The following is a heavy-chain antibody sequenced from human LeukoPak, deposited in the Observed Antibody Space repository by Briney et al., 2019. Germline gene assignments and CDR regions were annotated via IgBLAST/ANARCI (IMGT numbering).Heavy chain of an antibody. CDR3: ARGYCSSSTCQYGDY. CDR2: IYYSGST. D-gene: IGHD2-2*01. Sequence: SQTLSLTCTVSGGSISSGDYYWSWIRQPPGKGLEWIGYIYYSGSTYYNPSLRSRVTISVDTSKNQFSLNLKYVTAADTAVYYCARGYCSSSTCQYGDYWGQGTLVTVSS. V-gene: IGHV4-30-4*08. CDR1: GGSISSGDYY. J-gene: IGHJ4*02.